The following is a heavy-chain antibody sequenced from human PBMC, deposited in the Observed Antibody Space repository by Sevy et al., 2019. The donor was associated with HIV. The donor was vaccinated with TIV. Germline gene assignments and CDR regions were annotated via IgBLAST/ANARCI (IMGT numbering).Heavy chain of an antibody. Sequence: GGSLRLSCTASGFTFSNYAMYWVRQAPGKGLEWVAVISYDGNNKDYAHSVKGRFTISRDNSKNTLYLQMNSLRADDTAVYYCASHYYDSTGYYYPLDYWGQGTLVTVSS. CDR2: ISYDGNNK. CDR3: ASHYYDSTGYYYPLDY. V-gene: IGHV3-30*04. CDR1: GFTFSNYA. D-gene: IGHD3-22*01. J-gene: IGHJ4*02.